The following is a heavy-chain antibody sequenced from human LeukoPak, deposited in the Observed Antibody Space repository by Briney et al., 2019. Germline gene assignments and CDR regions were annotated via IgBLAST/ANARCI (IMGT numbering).Heavy chain of an antibody. CDR3: ARGTRSGWYNIDI. CDR2: TYYRPTRHN. J-gene: IGHJ3*02. D-gene: IGHD6-19*01. Sequence: SQTLSLTCAISGASVSSNSAAWNWIRQSPSRGFEWPGRTYYRPTRHNDYAVCVKSRITVNPDTSKIQFSLQLNSVTPEDTAVYYCARGTRSGWYNIDIWGQGTMVTVSS. CDR1: GASVSSNSAA. V-gene: IGHV6-1*01.